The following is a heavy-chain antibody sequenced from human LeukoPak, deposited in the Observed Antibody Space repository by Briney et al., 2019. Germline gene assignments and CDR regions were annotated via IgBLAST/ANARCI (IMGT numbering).Heavy chain of an antibody. J-gene: IGHJ4*02. V-gene: IGHV2-5*02. D-gene: IGHD3-10*01. CDR3: AHTSYYYGSGSQDFDY. Sequence: SGPTLVNPTQTLTLTCTFSGFSLSTSGVGVGWIRQPPGKALEWLALIYWDDDKRYSPSLKSRLTITKDTSKNQVVLTMTNMAPVDTATYYCAHTSYYYGSGSQDFDYWGQGTLVTVSS. CDR2: IYWDDDK. CDR1: GFSLSTSGVG.